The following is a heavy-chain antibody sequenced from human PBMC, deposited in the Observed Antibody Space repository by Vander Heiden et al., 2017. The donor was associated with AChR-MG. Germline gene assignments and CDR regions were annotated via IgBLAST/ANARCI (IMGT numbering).Heavy chain of an antibody. V-gene: IGHV3-9*01. J-gene: IGHJ4*02. CDR1: GFTFDDYA. CDR2: ISWNSGSI. CDR3: AKGFYDSSGTPLLDY. D-gene: IGHD3-22*01. Sequence: EVQLVESGGGLVQPGRSLRLSCAASGFTFDDYAMHWVRQAPGKGLEWVSGISWNSGSIGYADSVKGRFTISRDNAKNSLYLQMNSLRAEDTALYYCAKGFYDSSGTPLLDYWGQGTLVTVSS.